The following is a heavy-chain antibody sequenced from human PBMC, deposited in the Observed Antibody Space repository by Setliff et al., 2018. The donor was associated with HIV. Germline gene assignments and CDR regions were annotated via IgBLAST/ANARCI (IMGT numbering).Heavy chain of an antibody. D-gene: IGHD2-2*01. Sequence: SETLSLTCRVSIGSISGYYWSLVRQPPGRGLEWIGYVSYSGSTSYNPSLNRRVTMSVDTSRDQFSLKLGSVTAADTAVYYCARTRGRAPVSYYFDNWGQGRLVTVSS. CDR1: IGSISGYY. V-gene: IGHV4-59*01. J-gene: IGHJ4*02. CDR2: VSYSGST. CDR3: ARTRGRAPVSYYFDN.